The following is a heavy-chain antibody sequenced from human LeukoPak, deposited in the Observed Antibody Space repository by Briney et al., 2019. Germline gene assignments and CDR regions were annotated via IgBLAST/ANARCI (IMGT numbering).Heavy chain of an antibody. CDR3: ARDRPTWIWAMWYYDSSGYIDY. D-gene: IGHD3-22*01. V-gene: IGHV1-18*01. Sequence: ASVKVSCKASGYTFTSYGISWVRQAPGQGLEWMGWISAYNGNTNYAQKLQGRVTMTTDTSTSTAYMELRSLRSDDTAVYYCARDRPTWIWAMWYYDSSGYIDYWGQGTLVTVSS. CDR2: ISAYNGNT. J-gene: IGHJ4*02. CDR1: GYTFTSYG.